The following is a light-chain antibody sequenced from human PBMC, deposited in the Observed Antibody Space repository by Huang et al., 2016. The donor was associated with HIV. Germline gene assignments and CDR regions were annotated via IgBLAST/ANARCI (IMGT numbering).Light chain of an antibody. CDR1: QDIGTS. CDR2: AAS. Sequence: AVQLTQSPSSLSASVGDTVIISCRASQDIGTSLAWYQQRTGRAPKLLISAASTLQTGVPSRFSGDSAGTYFTLFITNLQPEDFATYYCQQLHTYPITFGQGTRVDIK. J-gene: IGKJ5*01. V-gene: IGKV1-13*02. CDR3: QQLHTYPIT.